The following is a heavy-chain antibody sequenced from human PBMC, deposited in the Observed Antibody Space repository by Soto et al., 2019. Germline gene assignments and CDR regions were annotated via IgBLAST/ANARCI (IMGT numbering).Heavy chain of an antibody. CDR1: GFSFSSYG. D-gene: IGHD2-15*01. J-gene: IGHJ6*02. V-gene: IGHV3-30*18. Sequence: GGSLRLSCAASGFSFSSYGMHWVRQAPGKGLEWVAMISYDGTDEYYADSVKGRFTISRDNSKNAVYLQMNSLRAEDTTVYYCAKAFKVVVTLYVMDVWGQGSTVIVSS. CDR2: ISYDGTDE. CDR3: AKAFKVVVTLYVMDV.